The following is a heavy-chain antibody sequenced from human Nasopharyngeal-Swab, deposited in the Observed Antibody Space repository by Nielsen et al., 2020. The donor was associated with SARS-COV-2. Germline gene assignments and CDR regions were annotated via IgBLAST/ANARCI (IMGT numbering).Heavy chain of an antibody. V-gene: IGHV6-1*01. J-gene: IGHJ4*02. D-gene: IGHD3-16*01. Sequence: SQTLSLTCAISVDSVSNDRVAWNWIRQSPSRGLEWLGRTYYRSEWYNDYAVSVKSRITIKPDPSTNQFSLQLNSVTPEDTAVYYCAGDEGAHNSWGQGTLVTVSS. CDR2: TYYRSEWYN. CDR3: AGDEGAHNS. CDR1: VDSVSNDRVA.